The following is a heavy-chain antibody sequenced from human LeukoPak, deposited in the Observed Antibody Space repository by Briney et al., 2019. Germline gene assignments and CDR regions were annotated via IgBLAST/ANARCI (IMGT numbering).Heavy chain of an antibody. CDR1: GFTFSNYA. J-gene: IGHJ3*02. Sequence: QPGGSLRLSCAASGFTFSNYAMNWVRQAPGKGLEWVSYISSSGSTIYYADSVKGRFTISRDNAKNSLYLQMNSLRAEDTAVYYCARDCEGGMIVNHAFDIWGQGTMVTVSS. D-gene: IGHD3-22*01. V-gene: IGHV3-48*03. CDR3: ARDCEGGMIVNHAFDI. CDR2: ISSSGSTI.